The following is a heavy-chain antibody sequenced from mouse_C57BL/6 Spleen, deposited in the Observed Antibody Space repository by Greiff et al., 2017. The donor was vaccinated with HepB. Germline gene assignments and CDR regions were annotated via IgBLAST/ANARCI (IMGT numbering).Heavy chain of an antibody. CDR1: GFSLTSYG. J-gene: IGHJ3*01. CDR3: ASGTGAWFAY. D-gene: IGHD4-1*01. V-gene: IGHV2-2*01. Sequence: VKLMESGPGLVQPSQSLSITCTVSGFSLTSYGVHWVRQSPGKGLEWLGVIWSGGSTDYNAAFISRLSISKDNSKSQVFFKMNSLQADDTAIYYCASGTGAWFAYWGQGTLVTVSA. CDR2: IWSGGST.